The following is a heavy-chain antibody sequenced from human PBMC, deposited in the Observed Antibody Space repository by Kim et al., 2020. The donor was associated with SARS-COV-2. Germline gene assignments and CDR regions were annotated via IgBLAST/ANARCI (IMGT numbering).Heavy chain of an antibody. CDR2: IYTSGST. CDR1: GGSISSGSYY. CDR3: ARDTTTEGTD. J-gene: IGHJ4*02. V-gene: IGHV4-61*02. Sequence: SETLSLTCTVSGGSISSGSYYWSWIRQPAGKGLEWIGRIYTSGSTNYNPSLKSRVTISVDTSKNQFSLKLSSVTAADTAVYYCARDTTTEGTDWGQGTLVTVSS. D-gene: IGHD1-1*01.